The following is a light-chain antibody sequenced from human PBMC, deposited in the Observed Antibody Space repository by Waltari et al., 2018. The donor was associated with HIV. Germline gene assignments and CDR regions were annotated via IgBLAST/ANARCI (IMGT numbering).Light chain of an antibody. CDR2: NDS. J-gene: IGLJ2*01. CDR1: ALPQHY. Sequence: SYELTQPPSVSVSPGQTARITCSGDALPQHYAYWYQQQPGQAPVLVIYNDSARRSGIRERFSGTSSGTTGTLTMCGVQAEDEDDYYCQSADSSGTYKVFGGGTKLTVL. V-gene: IGLV3-25*03. CDR3: QSADSSGTYKV.